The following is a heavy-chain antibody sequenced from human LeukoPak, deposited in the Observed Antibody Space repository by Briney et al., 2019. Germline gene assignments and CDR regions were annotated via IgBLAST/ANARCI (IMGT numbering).Heavy chain of an antibody. D-gene: IGHD6-13*01. J-gene: IGHJ6*03. Sequence: SETLSLTCAVSGGSISSSAYHWGWIRQPPGKGLEWIGSIHYSGSTYHNTSLKSRVTISVDTSKNQFSLKLSSVTAADTAVYYCARTTEAHSWRTRYYDYYMDVWGKGTTVTVSS. CDR2: IHYSGST. V-gene: IGHV4-39*07. CDR3: ARTTEAHSWRTRYYDYYMDV. CDR1: GGSISSSAYH.